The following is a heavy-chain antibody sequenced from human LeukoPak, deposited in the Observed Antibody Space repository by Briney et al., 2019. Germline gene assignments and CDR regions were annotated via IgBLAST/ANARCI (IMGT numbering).Heavy chain of an antibody. CDR3: ARDYYMGIVDQ. V-gene: IGHV3-53*01. J-gene: IGHJ5*02. CDR2: IYSGGTT. D-gene: IGHD3-22*01. CDR1: GFTVSNTY. Sequence: PGGSLRLSCAASGFTVSNTYMSWVRQAPGEGLEWVSVIYSGGTTYYADSVKGRLTISRDNAKNTLYLQMNSLRVEDTSVYYCARDYYMGIVDQWGQGTRVTVSS.